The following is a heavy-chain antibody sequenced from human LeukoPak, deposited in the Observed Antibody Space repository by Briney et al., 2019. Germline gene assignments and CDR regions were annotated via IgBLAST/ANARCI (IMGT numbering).Heavy chain of an antibody. CDR2: AYYSGGT. CDR1: GGSISSSNYY. CDR3: ARYFSPTQSSYFYY. D-gene: IGHD2/OR15-2a*01. Sequence: SETLSLTCSVSGGSISSSNYYWAWIRQPPGKGLEWIGRAYYSGGTYYNPSLESRVTISTDTSKKQLSLKLTPVTPPDTAVYYCARYFSPTQSSYFYYWGQGTLVTASP. V-gene: IGHV4-39*01. J-gene: IGHJ4*02.